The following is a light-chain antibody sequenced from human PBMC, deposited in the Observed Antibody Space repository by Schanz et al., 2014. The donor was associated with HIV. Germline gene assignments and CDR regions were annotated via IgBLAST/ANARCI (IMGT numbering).Light chain of an antibody. CDR3: EAWDRNTRV. J-gene: IGLJ3*02. CDR1: SGHSTYV. V-gene: IGLV4-69*02. CDR2: VNSDVGH. Sequence: QPVLTQSPSASASLGASVKLTCTLSSGHSTYVIAWHQQQPGKGPRFLMKVNSDVGHTKGDGIPDRFSGSSSGAERYLTISSLQSEDEADYYCEAWDRNTRVFGGGTKLTVL.